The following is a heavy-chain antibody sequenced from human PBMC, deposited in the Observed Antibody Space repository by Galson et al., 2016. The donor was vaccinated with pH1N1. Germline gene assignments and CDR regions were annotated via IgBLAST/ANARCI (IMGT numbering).Heavy chain of an antibody. V-gene: IGHV1-69*13. CDR1: GGTFSSFA. CDR3: ARSPGYMVTALDN. Sequence: SVKVSCKASGGTFSSFAISWVRQAPGQGLEWMGGIIGMFATTNYAQKFQGRVTITADELTSTAYMDLSSLTSEDTAVYYCARSPGYMVTALDNWGHGTLVTVSS. CDR2: IIGMFATT. J-gene: IGHJ4*01. D-gene: IGHD2-21*02.